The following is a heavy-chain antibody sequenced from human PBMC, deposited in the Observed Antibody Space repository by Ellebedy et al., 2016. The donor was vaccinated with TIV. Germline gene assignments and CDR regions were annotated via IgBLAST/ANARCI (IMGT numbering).Heavy chain of an antibody. Sequence: PGGSLRLSCAASGFSFSANDMHWVRQAPGKGLEWVALVCFDGINKYYGDYVKGRFTISRDISKNILYLQMNSLRGNDTAVYYCARGDRHQRLDFDALHTWGPGTLVTVSS. CDR1: GFSFSAND. D-gene: IGHD1-1*01. J-gene: IGHJ3*02. CDR3: ARGDRHQRLDFDALHT. CDR2: VCFDGINK. V-gene: IGHV3-33*01.